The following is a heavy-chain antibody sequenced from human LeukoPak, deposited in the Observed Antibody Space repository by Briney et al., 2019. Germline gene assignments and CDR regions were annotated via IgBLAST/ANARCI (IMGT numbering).Heavy chain of an antibody. CDR3: ARVGDSSGYYYSFDFQH. CDR1: GGTFSSYA. V-gene: IGHV1-69*05. Sequence: GPSVKVSCKASGGTFSSYAISWVRQAPGQGLEWMGRIIPIFGTANYAQKFQGRVTITTDESTSTAYMELSRLRSEDTAVYYCARVGDSSGYYYSFDFQHWGQGTLVTVSS. J-gene: IGHJ1*01. D-gene: IGHD3-22*01. CDR2: IIPIFGTA.